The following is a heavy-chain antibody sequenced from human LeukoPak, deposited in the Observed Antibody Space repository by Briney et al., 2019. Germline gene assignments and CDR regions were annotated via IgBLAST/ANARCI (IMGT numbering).Heavy chain of an antibody. V-gene: IGHV3-74*01. CDR3: ARTQGF. CDR1: GFTFSRFN. J-gene: IGHJ4*02. Sequence: GGSLRLSCVASGFTFSRFNMHWVRQAPGKGLVWVSQINSDGSSTTYADSVKGRFTISRDNAKNTLYLQMNSLRVEDTAVYYCARTQGFWGQGTLVTVSS. CDR2: INSDGSST.